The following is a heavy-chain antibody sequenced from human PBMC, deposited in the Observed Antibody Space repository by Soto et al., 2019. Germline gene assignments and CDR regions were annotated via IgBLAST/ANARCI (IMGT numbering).Heavy chain of an antibody. CDR2: ISYDGSNK. CDR3: AKDRDLGY. Sequence: GGSLRLSCAASGFTFSSYGMHWVRQAPGKGPEWVAVISYDGSNKYYADSVKGRFTISRDNSKNTLYLQMNSLRAEDTAVYYCAKDRDLGYWGQGTLVTVSS. D-gene: IGHD7-27*01. V-gene: IGHV3-30*18. J-gene: IGHJ4*02. CDR1: GFTFSSYG.